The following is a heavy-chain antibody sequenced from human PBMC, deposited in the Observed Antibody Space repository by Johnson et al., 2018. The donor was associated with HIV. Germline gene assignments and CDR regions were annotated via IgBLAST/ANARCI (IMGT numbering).Heavy chain of an antibody. Sequence: QVQLVESGGGVVQPGRSLRLSCAASGFTFSSYAMHWVRQAPGKGLEWVAVISYDGSNKYYAASVKGRFPISRDTSKNTLYLQMNSLRAEDTAVYYCARDGGIGSTREDAFDIWGQGTVVTVSS. CDR2: ISYDGSNK. D-gene: IGHD2-2*01. V-gene: IGHV3-30-3*01. J-gene: IGHJ3*02. CDR3: ARDGGIGSTREDAFDI. CDR1: GFTFSSYA.